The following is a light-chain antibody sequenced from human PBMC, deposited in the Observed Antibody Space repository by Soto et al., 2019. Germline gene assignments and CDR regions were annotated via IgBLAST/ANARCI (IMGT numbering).Light chain of an antibody. CDR2: EVV. Sequence: QSALTQPPSASGSPGQSVTISCTGTKNDIGVYDFVSWYQQHPGKAPRLIIYEVVQRPSGVPDRFSGSKSGNTASLTVSGLQAADEADYFCKSYAGSNTYVFGSGTKLTVL. J-gene: IGLJ1*01. CDR1: KNDIGVYDF. CDR3: KSYAGSNTYV. V-gene: IGLV2-8*01.